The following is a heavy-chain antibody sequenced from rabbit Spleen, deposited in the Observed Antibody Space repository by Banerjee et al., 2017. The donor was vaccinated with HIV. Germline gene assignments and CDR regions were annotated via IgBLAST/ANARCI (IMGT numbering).Heavy chain of an antibody. CDR3: VRDTWAFNL. Sequence: QSLEESGGDLVKPGASLTLTCTASGFSFSSDYYMCWVRQAPGKGLEWIACINTINGNNVYATWAKGRFTISKASWTTVTLQMTSLTAADTATYFCVRDTWAFNLWGQGTLVTVS. D-gene: IGHD3-1*01. CDR1: GFSFSSDYY. J-gene: IGHJ4*01. CDR2: INTINGNN. V-gene: IGHV1S40*01.